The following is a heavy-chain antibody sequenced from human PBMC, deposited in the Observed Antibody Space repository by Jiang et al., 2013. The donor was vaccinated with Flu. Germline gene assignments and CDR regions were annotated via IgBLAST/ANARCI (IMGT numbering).Heavy chain of an antibody. Sequence: SQTLSLTCAVSGDGVTSNSAAWNWVRQSPSRGLEWLGRTYYRSKWYNDYAVSVKSRITISTDTSKNQFSLHLSSVSPEDTAVYYCARAGYRGTWNGNFFDFWGQGALVTVSS. V-gene: IGHV6-1*01. CDR1: GDGVTSNSAA. D-gene: IGHD1-1*01. J-gene: IGHJ4*02. CDR2: TYYRSKWYN. CDR3: ARAGYRGTWNGNFFDF.